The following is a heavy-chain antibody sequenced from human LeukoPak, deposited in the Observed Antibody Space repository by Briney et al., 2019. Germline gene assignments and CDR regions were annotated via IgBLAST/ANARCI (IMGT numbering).Heavy chain of an antibody. D-gene: IGHD2-21*01. CDR1: GGSISSGDYY. J-gene: IGHJ3*02. CDR3: ARDWVMTPLGAFDI. V-gene: IGHV4-30-4*01. Sequence: PSETLSLTCTVSGGSISSGDYYWGWIRQPPGKGLEWIGYINYSGSTYYNPSLKSRVTISVDTSKNQFSLKLSSVTAADTAVYYCARDWVMTPLGAFDIWGQGTMVTVSS. CDR2: INYSGST.